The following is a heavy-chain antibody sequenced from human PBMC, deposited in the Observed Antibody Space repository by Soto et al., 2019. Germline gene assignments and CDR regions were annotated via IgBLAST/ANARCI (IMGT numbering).Heavy chain of an antibody. CDR3: ASEYCSGGRCYYYGMEV. J-gene: IGHJ6*02. CDR1: GFTFSSYG. V-gene: IGHV3-33*01. Sequence: QVQLVESGGGVVQPGRSLRLSCAASGFTFSSYGMHWVRQAPDKGLEWVAVIWYDGSNKYYADSVKGRFTISRDNSKNTLYLEMNSLRAEDTAVYYCASEYCSGGRCYYYGMEVWGQGTTVTVSS. D-gene: IGHD2-15*01. CDR2: IWYDGSNK.